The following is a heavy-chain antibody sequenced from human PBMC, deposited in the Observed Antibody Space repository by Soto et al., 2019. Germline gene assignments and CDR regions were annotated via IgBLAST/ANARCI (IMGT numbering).Heavy chain of an antibody. J-gene: IGHJ3*02. CDR2: MNPNSGNT. V-gene: IGHV1-8*01. D-gene: IGHD4-17*01. Sequence: GASVKVSCKASGYTYTSYDINWVRQATGQGLEWMGWMNPNSGNTGYAQKFQGRVTMTRNTSISTAYMELSSLRSEDTAVYYCAREGTTVTTASSRLHDAFDIWGQGTMVTVSS. CDR1: GYTYTSYD. CDR3: AREGTTVTTASSRLHDAFDI.